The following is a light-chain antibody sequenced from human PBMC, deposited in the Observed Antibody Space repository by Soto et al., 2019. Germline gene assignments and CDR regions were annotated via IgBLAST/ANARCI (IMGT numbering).Light chain of an antibody. CDR3: QNFGDSPFT. V-gene: IGKV3-20*01. CDR1: ETISSHY. CDR2: GAS. J-gene: IGKJ3*01. Sequence: EIVLMQSPDTLSLSPGERATLSCRASETISSHYIAWYQQKPGQAPRLLIFGASTRATGIPDRFSGSWSGTDFTLTISRLEPEDCAVYYCQNFGDSPFTFGPGTKVDI.